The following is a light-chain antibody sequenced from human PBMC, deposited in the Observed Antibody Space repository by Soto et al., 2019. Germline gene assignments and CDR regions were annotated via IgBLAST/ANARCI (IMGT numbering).Light chain of an antibody. J-gene: IGLJ2*01. V-gene: IGLV7-46*01. CDR3: LLFYSDAHVV. CDR2: DTS. Sequence: QAVVTQEPSLTVSPGGTVTLTCGSNTGAVTSGHFTYWFQQRPGQAPRTLIYDTSNKHSWTPARFSGSLLGGKAALTLSGAQPEDEAEYYCLLFYSDAHVVFGGGTKVTV. CDR1: TGAVTSGHF.